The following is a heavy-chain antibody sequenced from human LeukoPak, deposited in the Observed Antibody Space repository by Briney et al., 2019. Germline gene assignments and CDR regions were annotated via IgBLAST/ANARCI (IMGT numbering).Heavy chain of an antibody. Sequence: SVKVSCKASGGTFSSYAISWVRQAPGQGLEWMGGIIPIFGTANYAQKFQGRVTITTDESTSTAYMELSSLRSEDTAVYYFARGSGYYYDSSGLAAGYWGQGILVTVSS. CDR2: IIPIFGTA. CDR1: GGTFSSYA. CDR3: ARGSGYYYDSSGLAAGY. J-gene: IGHJ4*02. V-gene: IGHV1-69*05. D-gene: IGHD3-22*01.